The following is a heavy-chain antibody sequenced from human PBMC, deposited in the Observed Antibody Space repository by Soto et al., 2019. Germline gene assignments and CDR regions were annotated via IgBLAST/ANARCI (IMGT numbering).Heavy chain of an antibody. CDR3: ATTYYDFWSGYRAFDY. D-gene: IGHD3-3*01. J-gene: IGHJ4*02. CDR2: IIPIFGTA. CDR1: GGTFSSYA. V-gene: IGHV1-69*13. Sequence: GASVKVSCKASGGTFSSYAISWVRQAPGQGLEWMGGIIPIFGTANYAQKFQGRVTITADESTSTAYMELSSLRSEDTAVYYCATTYYDFWSGYRAFDYWGQGTLVTVSS.